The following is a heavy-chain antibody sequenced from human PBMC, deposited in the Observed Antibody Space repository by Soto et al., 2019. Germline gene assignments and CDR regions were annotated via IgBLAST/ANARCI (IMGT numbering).Heavy chain of an antibody. Sequence: GGSLRLSCVASGFTFSIYWMTWVRQTPGKGLECVANIRQDGSEKYYADSVKGRFTISRDNAKNSLYLQMNSLRVEDSAVYYCARQTRAPESWGQGTLVTVSS. CDR1: GFTFSIYW. CDR3: ARQTRAPES. J-gene: IGHJ5*02. CDR2: IRQDGSEK. V-gene: IGHV3-7*03. D-gene: IGHD3-10*01.